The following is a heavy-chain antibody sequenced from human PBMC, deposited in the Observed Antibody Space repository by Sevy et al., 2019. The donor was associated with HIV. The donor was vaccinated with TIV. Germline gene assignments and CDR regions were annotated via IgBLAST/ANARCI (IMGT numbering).Heavy chain of an antibody. V-gene: IGHV3-48*02. CDR2: ISSSSSTI. D-gene: IGHD3-22*01. J-gene: IGHJ6*02. CDR1: GFTFSSYS. CDR3: ARTYYYDSSRPYGMDV. Sequence: GGSLRLSCAASGFTFSSYSMNWVRRAPGKGLEWVSYISSSSSTIYYADSVKGRFTISRDNAKNSLYLQMNSLRDEDTAVYYCARTYYYDSSRPYGMDVWGQGTTVTVSS.